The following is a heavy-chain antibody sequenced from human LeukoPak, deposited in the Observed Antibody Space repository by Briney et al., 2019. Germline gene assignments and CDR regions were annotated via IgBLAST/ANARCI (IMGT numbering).Heavy chain of an antibody. Sequence: PGESLKISCKGSGYTFTNYWIIWVRQMPGKGLEWMGRIDPSDSYTNYSPSFQGHVIISADKSISTAYLQRSSLKASDTAMYYCARVGHYGSGSYPTTGFAYRGHLTTVTVSS. J-gene: IGHJ6*02. CDR1: GYTFTNYW. V-gene: IGHV5-10-1*01. CDR3: ARVGHYGSGSYPTTGFAY. D-gene: IGHD3-10*01. CDR2: IDPSDSYT.